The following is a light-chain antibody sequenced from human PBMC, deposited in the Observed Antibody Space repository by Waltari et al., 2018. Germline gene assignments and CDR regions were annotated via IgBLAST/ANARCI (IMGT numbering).Light chain of an antibody. V-gene: IGKV3-11*01. CDR2: DAS. J-gene: IGKJ1*01. Sequence: EIVLTQSPATLSLSPGERATLSCRASQGVSSYLAWYQQKPGQAPRLLIYDASNRATGIPARFSRSGYGTDFTLTISSLEPEDFAVYYCQQRSNWPPATFGQGTKVEI. CDR1: QGVSSY. CDR3: QQRSNWPPAT.